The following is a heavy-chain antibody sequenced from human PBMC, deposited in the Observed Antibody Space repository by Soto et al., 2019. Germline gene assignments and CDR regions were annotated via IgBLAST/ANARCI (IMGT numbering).Heavy chain of an antibody. J-gene: IGHJ4*02. D-gene: IGHD3-16*02. V-gene: IGHV4-30-4*01. Sequence: PSETLSLTCTVTGGSISSGDYYWSWIRQPPGKGLEWIGYIYYSGSTYYNPSLKSRVTISVDTSKNQFSLKLSSVTAADTAVYYCARVYEYDYVWGSYRVFDYWGQGTLVTVSS. CDR3: ARVYEYDYVWGSYRVFDY. CDR2: IYYSGST. CDR1: GGSISSGDYY.